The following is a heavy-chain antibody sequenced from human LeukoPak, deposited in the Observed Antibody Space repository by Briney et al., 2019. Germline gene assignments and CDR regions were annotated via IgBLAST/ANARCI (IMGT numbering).Heavy chain of an antibody. Sequence: GGSLRLSCAASGFTFSSYSMNWVRQAPGKGLEWVAVISYDGSNKYYGDSVKGRFTISRDNSKNTLYLQMNSLRAEDTAVYYCARDPAVAAYYFDYWGQGTLVTVSS. CDR1: GFTFSSYS. CDR3: ARDPAVAAYYFDY. J-gene: IGHJ4*02. CDR2: ISYDGSNK. V-gene: IGHV3-30*03. D-gene: IGHD6-19*01.